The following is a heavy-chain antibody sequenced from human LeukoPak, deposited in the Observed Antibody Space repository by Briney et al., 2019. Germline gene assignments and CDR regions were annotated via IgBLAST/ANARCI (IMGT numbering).Heavy chain of an antibody. CDR3: ARGRQRATSGSGSPLGY. CDR2: INLNSGGT. CDR1: GYTFTSYY. J-gene: IGHJ4*02. V-gene: IGHV1-2*04. D-gene: IGHD3-22*01. Sequence: ASVKVSCKASGYTFTSYYMHWVRQAPGQGLEWMGIINLNSGGTNYAQKFQGWVTMTRDTSISTAYMELSRLRSDDTAVYYCARGRQRATSGSGSPLGYWGQGTLVTVSS.